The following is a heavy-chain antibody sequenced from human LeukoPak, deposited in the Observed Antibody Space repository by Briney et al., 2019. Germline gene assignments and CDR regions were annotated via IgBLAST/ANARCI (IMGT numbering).Heavy chain of an antibody. CDR2: IYYSGST. CDR1: GDSISSYY. Sequence: SETLSLTCTVSGDSISSYYWSWIRQPPGKGLEWIGYIYYSGSTNYNPSLKSRVTISVDTSKNQFSLKLSSVTAADTAVYYCARVSGSYSHYHYYGMDVWGQGTTATVSS. CDR3: ARVSGSYSHYHYYGMDV. V-gene: IGHV4-59*01. J-gene: IGHJ6*02. D-gene: IGHD1-26*01.